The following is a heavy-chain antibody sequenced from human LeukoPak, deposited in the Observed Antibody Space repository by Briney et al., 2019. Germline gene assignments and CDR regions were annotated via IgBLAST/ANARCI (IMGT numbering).Heavy chain of an antibody. J-gene: IGHJ3*02. CDR2: IYYSGST. CDR1: GGSISSYY. V-gene: IGHV4-59*01. CDR3: ARDRQGAFDI. Sequence: SETLSLTCTVSGGSISSYYWSWIRQPPGKGLEWIGYIYYSGSTNYNPSLKSRVTISVDTSKNQFSLKQSSVTAADTAVYYCARDRQGAFDIWGQGTMVTVSS.